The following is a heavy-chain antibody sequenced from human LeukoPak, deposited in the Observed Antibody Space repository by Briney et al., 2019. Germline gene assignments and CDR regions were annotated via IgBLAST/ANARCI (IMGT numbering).Heavy chain of an antibody. CDR2: IKQDGSEK. CDR1: GFTFSSYW. V-gene: IGHV3-7*01. D-gene: IGHD2-21*02. CDR3: AREAGCGGDCSDY. Sequence: GGSLRLSCAASGFTFSSYWMSWVRQAPGKGLEWVANIKQDGSEKYYVDSVKGRSTISRDNAKNSLYLQMNSLRAEDTAVYYCAREAGCGGDCSDYWGQGTLVTVSS. J-gene: IGHJ4*02.